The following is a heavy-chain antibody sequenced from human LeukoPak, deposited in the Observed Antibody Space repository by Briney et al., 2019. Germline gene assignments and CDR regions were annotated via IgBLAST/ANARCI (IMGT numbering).Heavy chain of an antibody. J-gene: IGHJ4*02. CDR3: AKSRIDRAGTSGYFDY. V-gene: IGHV3-23*01. CDR1: GFTFSSYA. CDR2: ISGSGGST. D-gene: IGHD3-10*01. Sequence: PGASLRLSCAAPGFTFSSYAMSWVRQDPGKGLEWVSAISGSGGSTYYADSVKGRFTISRDNSKNTLYLQMNSLRAEDTAVYYCAKSRIDRAGTSGYFDYWGQGTLVTVSS.